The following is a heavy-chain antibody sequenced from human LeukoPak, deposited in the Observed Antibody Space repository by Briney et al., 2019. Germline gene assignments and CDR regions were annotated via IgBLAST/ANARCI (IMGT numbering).Heavy chain of an antibody. D-gene: IGHD3-10*01. CDR1: GYSFTDYY. CDR2: ITPNSGGT. CDR3: ARGSRNYCDSASCYTKGNWFDP. V-gene: IGHV1-2*02. J-gene: IGHJ5*02. Sequence: GASVKVSCKTSGYSFTDYYMHWVRQAPGQGLEWMGWITPNSGGTKYEQKFQGRVTMTRDTSVSTAYMELSRLTSDDAAVYYCARGSRNYCDSASCYTKGNWFDPWGQGTLVTVSS.